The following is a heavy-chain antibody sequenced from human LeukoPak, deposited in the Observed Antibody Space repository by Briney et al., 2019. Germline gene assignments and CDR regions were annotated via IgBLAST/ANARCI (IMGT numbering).Heavy chain of an antibody. J-gene: IGHJ4*02. CDR1: GGTFSSYA. CDR3: ARGRQVGATVDY. D-gene: IGHD1-26*01. V-gene: IGHV1-69*13. Sequence: ASVKVSCKASGGTFSSYAISWVRQAPGQGLEWMGGIIPIFGTANYAQKFQGRVTITADESTSTAYMELGSLRSEDTAVYYCARGRQVGATVDYWGQGTLVTVSS. CDR2: IIPIFGTA.